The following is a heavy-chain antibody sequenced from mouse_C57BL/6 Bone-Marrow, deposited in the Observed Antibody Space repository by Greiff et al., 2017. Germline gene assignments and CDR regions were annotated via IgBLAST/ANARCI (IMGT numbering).Heavy chain of an antibody. D-gene: IGHD2-2*01. Sequence: VQLQQSGAVLVKPGASVKMSCKASGYTFTDYYMNWVKQSPGKSLEWIGVINPYNGGTSYNQKFKGKATLTVDKSSSTAYMELNSLTSEDSAVYYCARSGDNYDGYDGAMDYWGQGTSVTVSS. CDR3: ARSGDNYDGYDGAMDY. V-gene: IGHV1-19*01. CDR1: GYTFTDYY. J-gene: IGHJ4*01. CDR2: INPYNGGT.